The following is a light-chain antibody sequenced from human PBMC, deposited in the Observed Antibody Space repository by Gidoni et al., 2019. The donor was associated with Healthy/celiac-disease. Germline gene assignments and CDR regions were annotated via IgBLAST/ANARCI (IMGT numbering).Light chain of an antibody. Sequence: SYELTQPPSVSVSPGQTARITCSGDALPKQYANWYQPKPGQAPLMVIYKDSERPSGIPERFSGSSSGTTVTLTISGVQAEDEADYYCQSADSSGTEVVFGGGTKLTVL. CDR3: QSADSSGTEVV. J-gene: IGLJ2*01. CDR2: KDS. CDR1: ALPKQY. V-gene: IGLV3-25*03.